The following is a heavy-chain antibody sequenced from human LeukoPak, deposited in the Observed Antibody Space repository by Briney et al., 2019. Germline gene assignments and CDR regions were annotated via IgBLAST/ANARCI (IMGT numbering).Heavy chain of an antibody. CDR1: GGTFSSYA. CDR3: ARERYYYGSGYGMDV. CDR2: IIPIFGTA. V-gene: IGHV1-69*13. D-gene: IGHD3-10*01. Sequence: SVKVSCKASGGTFSSYAISWVRQAPGQGLEWMGRIIPIFGTANYAQKFQGRVTIIADESTSTAYMELSSLRSEDTAVYYCARERYYYGSGYGMDVWGQGTTVTVSS. J-gene: IGHJ6*02.